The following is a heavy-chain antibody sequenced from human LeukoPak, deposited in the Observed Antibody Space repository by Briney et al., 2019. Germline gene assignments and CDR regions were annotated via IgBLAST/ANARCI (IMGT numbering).Heavy chain of an antibody. V-gene: IGHV3-30-3*01. CDR3: ARHELIFLPSSIAAGGVAFDI. D-gene: IGHD6-6*01. CDR1: GFTFNSYA. J-gene: IGHJ3*02. Sequence: GGSLRLSCAASGFTFNSYAMHWVRQAPGKGLEWVAVISYDGSNKYYADSVKGRFTISRDNSKNTLYLQMNSLRAEDTAVYYCARHELIFLPSSIAAGGVAFDIWGQGTMVTVSS. CDR2: ISYDGSNK.